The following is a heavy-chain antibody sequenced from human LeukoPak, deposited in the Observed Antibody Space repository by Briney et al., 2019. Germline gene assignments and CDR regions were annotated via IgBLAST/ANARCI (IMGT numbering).Heavy chain of an antibody. D-gene: IGHD2-15*01. CDR2: ISYDGSNK. Sequence: GRSLRLSCAASGFTFSSYGMHWVRQAPGKGLEWVAVISYDGSNKYYADSVKGRFTISRDNSKNTLYLQLNSLRAEDTAVYYCARDRGGWSRVYYYYYGMDVWGKGTTVTVSS. CDR1: GFTFSSYG. V-gene: IGHV3-30*03. J-gene: IGHJ6*04. CDR3: ARDRGGWSRVYYYYYGMDV.